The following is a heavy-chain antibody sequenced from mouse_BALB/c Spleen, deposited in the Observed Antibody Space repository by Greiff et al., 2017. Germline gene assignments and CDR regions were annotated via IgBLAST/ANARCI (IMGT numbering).Heavy chain of an antibody. J-gene: IGHJ3*01. V-gene: IGHV5-17*02. Sequence: EVMLVESGGGLVQPGGSRKLSCAASGFTFSSFGMHWVRQAPEKGLEWVAYISSGSSTIYYADTVKGRFTISRDNPKNTLFLQMTSLRSEDTAMYYCARSAYYGSSYAWFAYWGQGTLVTVSA. CDR2: ISSGSSTI. D-gene: IGHD1-1*01. CDR1: GFTFSSFG. CDR3: ARSAYYGSSYAWFAY.